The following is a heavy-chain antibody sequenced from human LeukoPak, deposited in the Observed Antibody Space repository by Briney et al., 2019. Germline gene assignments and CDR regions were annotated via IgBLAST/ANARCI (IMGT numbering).Heavy chain of an antibody. CDR3: ARGGDYGDFYFQH. J-gene: IGHJ1*01. V-gene: IGHV1-18*01. Sequence: ASVKVSCNTSGYTYINHGISWVRQAPGRGLEWVGWISTYNGATQYPEKLQGRVTMTTDTSTNTVYMELRRLRSDDTAIYYCARGGDYGDFYFQHWGQGTLVTVSS. D-gene: IGHD4-17*01. CDR1: GYTYINHG. CDR2: ISTYNGAT.